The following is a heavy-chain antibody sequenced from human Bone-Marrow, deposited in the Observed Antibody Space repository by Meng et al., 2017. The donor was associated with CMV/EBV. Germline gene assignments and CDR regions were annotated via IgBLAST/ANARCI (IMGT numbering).Heavy chain of an antibody. Sequence: GESLKISCAASGFTFSNAWMSWVRQAPGKGLEWVAFIRYDGSNKYYADSVKGRFTISRDNSKNTLYLQMNSLRAEDTAVYYCAKDSVGAFDIWGQGTMVTVSS. D-gene: IGHD3-10*01. V-gene: IGHV3-30*02. CDR1: GFTFSNAW. CDR3: AKDSVGAFDI. J-gene: IGHJ3*02. CDR2: IRYDGSNK.